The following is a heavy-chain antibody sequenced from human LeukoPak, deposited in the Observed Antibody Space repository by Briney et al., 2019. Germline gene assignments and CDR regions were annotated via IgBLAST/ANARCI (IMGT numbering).Heavy chain of an antibody. CDR2: INSDGSTI. J-gene: IGHJ4*02. CDR3: VRDSSGSY. V-gene: IGHV3-74*01. Sequence: QPGGSLRLSCAASGFTFSSNWMNWVRHAPGKGLVWVSRINSDGSTIDYTDSVKGRFTISRDNAKSTLYLQMNRLRAEDTAVYYCVRDSSGSYWGQGTLVTVSS. CDR1: GFTFSSNW. D-gene: IGHD3-10*01.